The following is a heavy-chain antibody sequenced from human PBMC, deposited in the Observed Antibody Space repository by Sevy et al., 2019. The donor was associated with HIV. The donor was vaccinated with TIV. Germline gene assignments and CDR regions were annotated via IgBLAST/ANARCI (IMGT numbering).Heavy chain of an antibody. V-gene: IGHV1-2*06. CDR2: VFPNSGGT. J-gene: IGHJ6*02. Sequence: ASVKVSCKASGYTFTGDYLHWVRQAPGHGLEWMGRVFPNSGGTNYAQKFQGRVTMTRDTSISTAYMELSRLRSDDTAVDYRARDGGGGTTNSGMDVWGQGTTVTVSS. CDR1: GYTFTGDY. CDR3: ARDGGGGTTNSGMDV. D-gene: IGHD1-7*01.